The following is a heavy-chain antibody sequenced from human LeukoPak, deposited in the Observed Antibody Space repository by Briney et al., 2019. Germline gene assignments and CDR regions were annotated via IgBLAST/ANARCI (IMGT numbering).Heavy chain of an antibody. D-gene: IGHD6-13*01. Sequence: GGSLRLSCAASGFTFSRNAMSWVRQAPGKGLEWVSAISGSGGSTYYADSVKGRFTISRDNSKNTLYLQMNSLRAEDTAVYYCAKDRSSWYANWFDPWGQGTLVTVSS. V-gene: IGHV3-23*01. CDR3: AKDRSSWYANWFDP. J-gene: IGHJ5*02. CDR2: ISGSGGST. CDR1: GFTFSRNA.